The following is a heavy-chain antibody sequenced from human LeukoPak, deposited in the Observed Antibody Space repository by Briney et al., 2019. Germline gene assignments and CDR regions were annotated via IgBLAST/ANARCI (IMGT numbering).Heavy chain of an antibody. CDR3: ASGNWGSDY. Sequence: SETLSLTCAVYGGSFSGYYWSWIRQPPGKGLEWIGEINHSGSTNYNPSLKSRVTISADTSKNQFSLKLSSVTAADTAVYYCASGNWGSDYWGQGTLVTVSS. D-gene: IGHD7-27*01. V-gene: IGHV4-34*01. J-gene: IGHJ4*02. CDR1: GGSFSGYY. CDR2: INHSGST.